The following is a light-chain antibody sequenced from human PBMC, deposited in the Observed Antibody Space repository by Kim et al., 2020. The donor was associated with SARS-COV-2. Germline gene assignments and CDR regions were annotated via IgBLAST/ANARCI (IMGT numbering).Light chain of an antibody. V-gene: IGKV1-5*01. Sequence: SASVGDRVTITCRASQTINTWLAWYQLKPGKAPKVVIYDASTLESGVPSRFSGSGSGTEFTLTINSLQPDDFATYYCHQYNANSPTFGQGTKLELK. J-gene: IGKJ2*01. CDR1: QTINTW. CDR2: DAS. CDR3: HQYNANSPT.